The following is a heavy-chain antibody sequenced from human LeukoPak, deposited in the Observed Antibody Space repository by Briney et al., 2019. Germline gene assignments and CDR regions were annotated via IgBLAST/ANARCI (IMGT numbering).Heavy chain of an antibody. Sequence: GASVKVSCKASGYTFTSYYMHWVRQAPGQGLEWMGIINPSGGSTSYAQKFQGRVTMTRDMSTSTVYMELSSLRSEDTAVYYCAICPYYGDYEGSWFDPWGQGTLVTVSS. D-gene: IGHD4-17*01. CDR2: INPSGGST. CDR1: GYTFTSYY. CDR3: AICPYYGDYEGSWFDP. V-gene: IGHV1-46*01. J-gene: IGHJ5*02.